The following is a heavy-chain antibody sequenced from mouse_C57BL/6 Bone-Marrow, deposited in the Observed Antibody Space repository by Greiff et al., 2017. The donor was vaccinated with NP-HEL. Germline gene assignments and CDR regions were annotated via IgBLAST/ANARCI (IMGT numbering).Heavy chain of an antibody. V-gene: IGHV14-4*01. CDR1: GFNIKDDY. D-gene: IGHD2-4*01. Sequence: VQLQQSGAELVRPGASVKLSCTASGFNIKDDYMHWVKQRPEQGLEWIGWIDPENGDTEYASKFQGKATITADTSSNTAYLQLSSLTSEDTAVYYCTGGLGAWFAYWGQGTLVTVSA. J-gene: IGHJ3*01. CDR2: IDPENGDT. CDR3: TGGLGAWFAY.